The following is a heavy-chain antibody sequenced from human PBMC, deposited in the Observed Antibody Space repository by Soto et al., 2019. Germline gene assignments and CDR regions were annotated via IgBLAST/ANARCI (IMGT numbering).Heavy chain of an antibody. CDR1: GGSISSGGYY. V-gene: IGHV4-31*03. J-gene: IGHJ5*02. CDR2: IYYSGST. CDR3: AGAIYSSSWYWFDP. Sequence: SSETLSLTCTVSGGSISSGGYYWSWIRQHPGKGLEWIGYIYYSGSTYYNPSLKSRVTISVDTSKNQFSLKLSSVTAADTAVYYCAGAIYSSSWYWFDPWGQGTPVTVSS. D-gene: IGHD6-13*01.